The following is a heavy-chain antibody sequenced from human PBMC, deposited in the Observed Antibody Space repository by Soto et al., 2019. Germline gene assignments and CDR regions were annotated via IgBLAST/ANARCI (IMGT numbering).Heavy chain of an antibody. D-gene: IGHD4-17*01. Sequence: QVQLVQSGAEVKKPGSSVKVSCKASGGTFSSYPISWVRQAPGQGLEWMGRIIPILGIANYAQKFQGRVTITANKSTSTAYMELSSLRSEHTAVYYCARVIMTTVTTDPFDPWGQGTLVTVSS. CDR1: GGTFSSYP. CDR2: IIPILGIA. CDR3: ARVIMTTVTTDPFDP. J-gene: IGHJ5*02. V-gene: IGHV1-69*02.